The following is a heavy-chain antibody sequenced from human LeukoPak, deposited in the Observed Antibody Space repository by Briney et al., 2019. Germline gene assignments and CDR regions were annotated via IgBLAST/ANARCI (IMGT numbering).Heavy chain of an antibody. CDR3: ARDQEHSSPSYYYYGMDV. D-gene: IGHD6-6*01. V-gene: IGHV3-23*01. Sequence: GGSLRLSCAASGFTFSSYAMSWVRQAPGKGLEWVSAISGSGGSTYYADSVKGRFTISRDNSKNTLYLQMNSLRAEDTAVYYCARDQEHSSPSYYYYGMDVWGQGTTVTVSS. CDR2: ISGSGGST. CDR1: GFTFSSYA. J-gene: IGHJ6*02.